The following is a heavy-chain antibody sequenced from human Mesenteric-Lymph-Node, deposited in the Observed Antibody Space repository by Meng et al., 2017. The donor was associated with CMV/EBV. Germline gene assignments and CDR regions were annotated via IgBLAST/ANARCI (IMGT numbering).Heavy chain of an antibody. D-gene: IGHD4-23*01. V-gene: IGHV3-23*03. J-gene: IGHJ4*02. CDR1: GFTFSSYA. Sequence: GESLKISCAASGFTFSSYAMSWVRQAPGKGLEWVSVIYSGGSSTYYADSVKGRFTISRDNSKNTLYLQMNSLRSEDTAVYYCARDGSDDYGGNCDYWGQGTLVTVSS. CDR2: IYSGGSST. CDR3: ARDGSDDYGGNCDY.